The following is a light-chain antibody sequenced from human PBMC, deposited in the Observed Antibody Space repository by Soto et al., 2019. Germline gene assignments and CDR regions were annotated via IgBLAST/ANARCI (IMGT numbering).Light chain of an antibody. V-gene: IGKV1-27*01. CDR2: AAS. J-gene: IGKJ1*01. Sequence: DIQMTQSPSSLSASVGDTVTITCRASQCISNYLACYQQKPGQVPNLLIYAASTLQSWVPSRFSGSGSGTDFTLTLSNLRREDVATYYCKKYNNAPRTFGQGTKEDI. CDR3: KKYNNAPRT. CDR1: QCISNY.